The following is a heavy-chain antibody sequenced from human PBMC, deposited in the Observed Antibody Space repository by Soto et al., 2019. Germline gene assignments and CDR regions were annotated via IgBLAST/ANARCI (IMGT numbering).Heavy chain of an antibody. Sequence: GGSLRLSCAASGFTFSGSAMHWVRQASGKGLEWVGRIRSKANSYATAYAASVKGRFTISRDDSKNTAYLQMNSLKTEDTAVYYCTRLPRGGSGSYYDYWGQGTLVTVSS. V-gene: IGHV3-73*01. CDR1: GFTFSGSA. J-gene: IGHJ4*02. CDR3: TRLPRGGSGSYYDY. D-gene: IGHD3-10*01. CDR2: IRSKANSYAT.